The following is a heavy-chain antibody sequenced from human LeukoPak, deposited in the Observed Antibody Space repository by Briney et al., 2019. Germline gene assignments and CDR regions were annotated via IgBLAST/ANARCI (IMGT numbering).Heavy chain of an antibody. V-gene: IGHV4-34*09. CDR3: ARNRDGYNSFDY. J-gene: IGHJ4*02. CDR1: GGSFSGYY. Sequence: SETLSLTCAVYGGSFSGYYWGWIRQPPGKGLEWIGSIYYSGSTYYNPSLRSRVTISVDTSKNHFSLKLSSVTAADTAVYYCARNRDGYNSFDYWGQGTLVTVSS. D-gene: IGHD5-24*01. CDR2: IYYSGST.